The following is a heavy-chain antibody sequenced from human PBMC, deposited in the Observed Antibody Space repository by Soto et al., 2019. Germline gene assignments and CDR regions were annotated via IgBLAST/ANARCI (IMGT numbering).Heavy chain of an antibody. CDR3: ARSQSSSWGGCAHYFDY. D-gene: IGHD2-2*01. Sequence: EVQLVESGGGLVQPGESLRLSCVASGFTVSTNYMSWVRQAPGKGLEWVSVIYSGGSTYDSDSVEGRLTISRDNPKNTLWPEGGRRRAEGTAVYYCARSQSSSWGGCAHYFDYWGKGPLVTVS. CDR1: GFTVSTNY. J-gene: IGHJ4*02. CDR2: IYSGGST. V-gene: IGHV3-66*01.